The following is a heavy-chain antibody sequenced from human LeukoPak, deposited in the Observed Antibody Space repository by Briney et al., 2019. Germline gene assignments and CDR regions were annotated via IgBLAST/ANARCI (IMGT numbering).Heavy chain of an antibody. Sequence: RRASVKVSCKASGYTFTSYDINWVRQATGQGLEWMGWMNPNSGNTGYAQKFQGRVTMTRNTSISTAYMELSSLRSEDTAVYYCARVGFPGGTNYYYYMDVWGKGTTVTISS. CDR3: ARVGFPGGTNYYYYMDV. D-gene: IGHD3-16*01. CDR2: MNPNSGNT. J-gene: IGHJ6*03. V-gene: IGHV1-8*02. CDR1: GYTFTSYD.